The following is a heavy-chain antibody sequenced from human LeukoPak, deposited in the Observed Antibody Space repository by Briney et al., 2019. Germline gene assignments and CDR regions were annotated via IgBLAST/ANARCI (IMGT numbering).Heavy chain of an antibody. CDR2: IIPIFGAA. CDR3: ARGRIEYGSSWYNY. Sequence: ASVKVSCKASGGTFSSYAISWVRQAPGQGLEWMGGIIPIFGAANYAQKFQGRVTTTTDESTSTAYMELSSLRSGDTAVYYCARGRIEYGSSWYNYWGQGTLVTVSS. D-gene: IGHD6-13*01. J-gene: IGHJ4*02. V-gene: IGHV1-69*05. CDR1: GGTFSSYA.